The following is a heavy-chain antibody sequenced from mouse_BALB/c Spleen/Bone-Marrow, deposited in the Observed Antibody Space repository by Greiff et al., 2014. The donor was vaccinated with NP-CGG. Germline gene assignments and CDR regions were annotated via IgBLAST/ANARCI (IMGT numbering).Heavy chain of an antibody. V-gene: IGHV2-9*02. D-gene: IGHD1-2*01. CDR2: ICAGGST. CDR3: ARYYYGFLDN. CDR1: GFSFTSYG. Sequence: VMLVESGPGLAAPSQILFITCTVSGFSFTSYGVHWVRQPPGKGLEWLGVICAGGSTNYNSTLMSRLIISKDNSKSQVFLKMNSLQTDDAAMYYCARYYYGFLDNWGQGTPLTVSA. J-gene: IGHJ2*01.